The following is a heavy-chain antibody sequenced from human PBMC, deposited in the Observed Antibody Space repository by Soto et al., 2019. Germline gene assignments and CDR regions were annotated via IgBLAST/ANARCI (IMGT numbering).Heavy chain of an antibody. CDR3: ARDPQTGNAVHAFDI. CDR2: INAGNGNT. CDR1: KNTFTDYA. J-gene: IGHJ3*02. V-gene: IGHV1-3*01. D-gene: IGHD3-9*01. Sequence: QVQLVQSGAEVKKPGASVMISCKTSKNTFTDYAVHWVRQAPGQGLEWMGWINAGNGNTKYSQKFQGRVTILRDTSGTTVYVELTSLISEDTAVYYCARDPQTGNAVHAFDIWGQGTMVTVSS.